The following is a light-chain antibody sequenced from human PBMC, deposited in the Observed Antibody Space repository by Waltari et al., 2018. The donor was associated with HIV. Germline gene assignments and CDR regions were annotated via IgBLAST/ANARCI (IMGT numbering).Light chain of an antibody. V-gene: IGKV1-5*03. CDR1: ESISSW. CDR3: QHYKSCPVT. Sequence: DIQMTQSPSTVSAFVGDRVSITCRASESISSWLAWYQQKPGKAPKLLVRGASSLESGVPSRFSGSGSGTEFTLTISSLQPDDFATYYCQHYKSCPVTFGQGTLVEIK. CDR2: GAS. J-gene: IGKJ1*01.